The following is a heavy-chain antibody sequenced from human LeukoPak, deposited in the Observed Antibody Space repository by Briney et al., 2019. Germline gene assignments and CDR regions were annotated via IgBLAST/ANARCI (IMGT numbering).Heavy chain of an antibody. D-gene: IGHD3-22*01. Sequence: GGSLRLSCAASGFKFSDHYIDWDRQAPGKGLEWVGRSRNKASSYTTEYAASVEGRFTISRDVSESSLYLQMNSLRAEDTAVYYCAKGNYYDSSGPIPPFYWGQGTLVTVSS. V-gene: IGHV3-72*01. J-gene: IGHJ4*02. CDR1: GFKFSDHY. CDR2: SRNKASSYTT. CDR3: AKGNYYDSSGPIPPFY.